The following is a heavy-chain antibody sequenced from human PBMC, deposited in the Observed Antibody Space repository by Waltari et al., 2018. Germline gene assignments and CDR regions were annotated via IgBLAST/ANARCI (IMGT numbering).Heavy chain of an antibody. Sequence: EVQLVESGGGLLQRGESLRLSCAGSGFAVSSSYMNWVRQAPGKGLEWVSGIHSGGNTYYADSVKGRFTISRDNSKNTLYLQMNSLRAEDTAVYYCAKDRSYGHSLANWGQGTLVTVSS. D-gene: IGHD4-17*01. CDR3: AKDRSYGHSLAN. CDR2: IHSGGNT. CDR1: GFAVSSSY. J-gene: IGHJ4*02. V-gene: IGHV3-53*01.